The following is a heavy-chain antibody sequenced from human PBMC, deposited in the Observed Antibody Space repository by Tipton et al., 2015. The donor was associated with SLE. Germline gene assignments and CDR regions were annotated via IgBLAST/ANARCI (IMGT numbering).Heavy chain of an antibody. D-gene: IGHD6-13*01. CDR1: GFTFSSYG. V-gene: IGHV3-33*06. Sequence: SLRLSCAASGFTFSSYGMHWVRQAPGKGLEWVAVIWYDGSNKYYADSVKGRFTISRDNSKNTLYLQMNSLRAEDTAVYYCAKDRGIAAAGGEYFDLWGRDTLVTVSS. J-gene: IGHJ2*01. CDR3: AKDRGIAAAGGEYFDL. CDR2: IWYDGSNK.